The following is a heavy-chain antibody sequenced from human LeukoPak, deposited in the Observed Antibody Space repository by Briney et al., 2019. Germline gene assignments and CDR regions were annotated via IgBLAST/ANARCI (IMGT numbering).Heavy chain of an antibody. CDR3: TRDISYYYDSSAFDY. J-gene: IGHJ4*02. V-gene: IGHV3-49*04. CDR2: IRSKAYGGTT. Sequence: GSLRLSCTASGFTFGDYAMSWVRQAPGKGLEWVGFIRSKAYGGTTEYAASVKGRFTISRDDSKSIAYLQMNSLKTEDTAVYYCTRDISYYYDSSAFDYWGQGTLVTVSS. CDR1: GFTFGDYA. D-gene: IGHD3-22*01.